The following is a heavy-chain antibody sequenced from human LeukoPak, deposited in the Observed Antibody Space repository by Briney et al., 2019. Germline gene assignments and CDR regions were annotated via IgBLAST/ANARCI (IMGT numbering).Heavy chain of an antibody. CDR1: GFTFSSYG. Sequence: GGSLRLSCAASGFTFSSYGMHWVRQAPGKGLEWVAVISYDGSNKYYADSVKGRFTISRDNSKNTLYLQMNSLRAEDTAVYYCARDTSSGWSRHFDYWGQGTLVTVSS. CDR3: ARDTSSGWSRHFDY. J-gene: IGHJ4*02. V-gene: IGHV3-30*03. D-gene: IGHD6-19*01. CDR2: ISYDGSNK.